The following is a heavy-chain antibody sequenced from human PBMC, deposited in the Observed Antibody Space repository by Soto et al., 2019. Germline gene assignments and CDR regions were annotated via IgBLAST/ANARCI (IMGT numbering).Heavy chain of an antibody. Sequence: QVQLVESGGGVVQPGRSLRLSCAASGFPFSSYGMHWVREAPGKGLEWMAVISYDGSNKYYADSVKGRFTISRDNSASTLYLQMNSLRPEDTALYYCVGGQYYFDYRGQGTLVTVSP. CDR2: ISYDGSNK. D-gene: IGHD3-10*01. V-gene: IGHV3-30*03. J-gene: IGHJ4*02. CDR1: GFPFSSYG. CDR3: VGGQYYFDY.